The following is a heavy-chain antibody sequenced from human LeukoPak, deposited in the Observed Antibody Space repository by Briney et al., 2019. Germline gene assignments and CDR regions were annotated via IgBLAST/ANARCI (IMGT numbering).Heavy chain of an antibody. Sequence: SVKVSCKASGGTFSSYAISWVRQAPGQGLEWIGGIIPIFGTANYAQKFQGRVTITTDESTSTAYMELSSLRSEDTAVYYCASSLAYSSSWYVPSGYWGQGTQVTVSS. V-gene: IGHV1-69*05. CDR2: IIPIFGTA. D-gene: IGHD6-13*01. J-gene: IGHJ4*02. CDR1: GGTFSSYA. CDR3: ASSLAYSSSWYVPSGY.